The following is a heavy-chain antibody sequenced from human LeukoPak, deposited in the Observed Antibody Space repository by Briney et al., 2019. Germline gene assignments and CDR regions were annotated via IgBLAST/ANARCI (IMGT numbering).Heavy chain of an antibody. V-gene: IGHV3-23*01. Sequence: PGGSLRLSCGVSGITLSSYAMSWVRQAPGKGLEWVSAISGSGGSTYYADSVKGRFTISRDNSKNTLYLQMNSLRAEDTAVYYCAKAPQSGYSSGWYVRYFDYWGQGTLVTVSS. CDR1: GITLSSYA. CDR3: AKAPQSGYSSGWYVRYFDY. J-gene: IGHJ4*02. CDR2: ISGSGGST. D-gene: IGHD6-19*01.